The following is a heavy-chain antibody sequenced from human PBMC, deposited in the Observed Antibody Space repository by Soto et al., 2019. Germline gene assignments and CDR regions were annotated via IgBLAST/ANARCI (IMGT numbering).Heavy chain of an antibody. CDR2: ISGSGGST. CDR1: GFTFSSYA. D-gene: IGHD6-6*01. V-gene: IGHV3-23*01. Sequence: GGSLRLSCAASGFTFSSYAMSWVRQAPGKGLEWVSAISGSGGSTYYADSVKGRFTISRDDSKNTLYLQMNSLRAEDTAVYYCAKPLHQQLVRSIPWFDPWGQGTLVTVSS. J-gene: IGHJ5*02. CDR3: AKPLHQQLVRSIPWFDP.